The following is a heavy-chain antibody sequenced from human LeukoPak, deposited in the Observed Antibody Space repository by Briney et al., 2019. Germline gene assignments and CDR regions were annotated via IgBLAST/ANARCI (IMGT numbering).Heavy chain of an antibody. D-gene: IGHD6-19*01. Sequence: GESLKISCKGSGHSLTNYWIGWVRQMPGKGLEWMGIIYPADSDTRYSPSFQGRVTISADKSTSTAYLQWSSLKASDTAMYYCASPHSSGWYGGAFDIWGQGTMVTVSS. CDR1: GHSLTNYW. V-gene: IGHV5-51*01. J-gene: IGHJ3*02. CDR3: ASPHSSGWYGGAFDI. CDR2: IYPADSDT.